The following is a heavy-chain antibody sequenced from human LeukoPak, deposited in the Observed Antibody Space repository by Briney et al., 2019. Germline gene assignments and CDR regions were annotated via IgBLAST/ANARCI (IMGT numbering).Heavy chain of an antibody. CDR3: ARDLGY. CDR1: GGSISSYY. V-gene: IGHV4-59*01. CDR2: IYYSGST. Sequence: SETLSLTCTVSGGSISSYYWSWIRQPPGKGLEWIGYIYYSGSTNYNPSLKSRVTISVDTSKNQFSLKLSSVTAADTAVYYCARDLGYWGQGTLVTVSS. J-gene: IGHJ4*02.